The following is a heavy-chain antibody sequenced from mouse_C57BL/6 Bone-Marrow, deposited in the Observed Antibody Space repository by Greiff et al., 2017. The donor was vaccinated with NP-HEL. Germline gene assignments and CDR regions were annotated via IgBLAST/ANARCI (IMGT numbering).Heavy chain of an antibody. Sequence: EVKLMESGGGLVQPGGSLKLSCAASGFTFSDYYMYWVRQTPEKRLEWVAYISNGGGSTYYPDTVKGRFTISRDNAKNTLYLQMSRLKSEDTAMYYCARQRRGFDYWGQGTTLTVSS. J-gene: IGHJ2*01. CDR1: GFTFSDYY. CDR2: ISNGGGST. CDR3: ARQRRGFDY. V-gene: IGHV5-12*01.